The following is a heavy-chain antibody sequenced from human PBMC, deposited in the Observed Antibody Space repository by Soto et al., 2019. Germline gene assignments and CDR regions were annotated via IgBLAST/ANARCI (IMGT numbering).Heavy chain of an antibody. CDR1: GFDFSNYG. D-gene: IGHD3-3*02. CDR2: ISGTAHAT. V-gene: IGHV3-23*01. Sequence: EVQLLESGEGLVQPGGSLRISCAASGFDFSNYGMSWVRQAPGKGLEWVSAISGTAHATYYAASVKGRFTISRDNSKNTLYLQMNSLRVEDTAVYFCVKDAPQPFSDWGQGTLVTVSS. CDR3: VKDAPQPFSD. J-gene: IGHJ4*02.